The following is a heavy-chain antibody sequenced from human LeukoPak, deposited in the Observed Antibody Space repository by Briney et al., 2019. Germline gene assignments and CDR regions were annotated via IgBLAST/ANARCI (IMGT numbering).Heavy chain of an antibody. V-gene: IGHV3-48*03. J-gene: IGHJ4*02. CDR1: GFTFSSYE. CDR3: AKVHPGGDDYGGNSEELDY. Sequence: PGGSLRLSCAASGFTFSSYEMNWVRQAPGKGLEWVSYISSSGSTIYYADSVKGRFTISRDNSKNTLYLQMNSLRAEDTAVYYCAKVHPGGDDYGGNSEELDYWGQGTLVTVSS. CDR2: ISSSGSTI. D-gene: IGHD4-23*01.